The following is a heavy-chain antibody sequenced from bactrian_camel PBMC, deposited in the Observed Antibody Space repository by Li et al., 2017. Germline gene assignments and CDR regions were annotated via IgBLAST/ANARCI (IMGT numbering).Heavy chain of an antibody. V-gene: IGHV3S53*01. CDR2: IDTRGLT. Sequence: HVQLVESGGDSVQAGGSLRLSCVASGDTFTDYYMAWFRQTPGKEREGVAAIDTRGLTMYTYAVQGRFTISKDNAKNTLYLEMNNLKPEDTAMYYCATELEATHCSGGPEDHWGYHNMDYWGKGTQVTVS. D-gene: IGHD7*01. J-gene: IGHJ7*01. CDR1: GDTFTDYY.